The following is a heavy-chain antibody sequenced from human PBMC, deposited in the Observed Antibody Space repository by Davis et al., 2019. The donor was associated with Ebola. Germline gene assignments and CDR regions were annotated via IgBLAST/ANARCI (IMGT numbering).Heavy chain of an antibody. J-gene: IGHJ3*02. CDR1: GYTFTSYA. CDR2: INAGNGNT. D-gene: IGHD1-26*01. V-gene: IGHV1-3*01. Sequence: AASVKVSCKASGYTFTSYAMHWVRQAPGQRLEWMGWINAGNGNTKYSQKFQGRVTITRDTSASTAYMELSSLRSEDTAVYYCARDERGSLGGHAFDIWGQGTMVTVSS. CDR3: ARDERGSLGGHAFDI.